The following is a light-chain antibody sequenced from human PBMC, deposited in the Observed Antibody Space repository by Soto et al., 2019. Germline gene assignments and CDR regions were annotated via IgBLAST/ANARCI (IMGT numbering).Light chain of an antibody. CDR2: LNSDGSH. Sequence: QAVVTQSPSASASLGASVKLTCTLSSGHSTYAIAWHQQQPEKGPRYLMNLNSDGSHSKGDGIPDRFSGSSSGTERCLTISSLQSEDEADYYCQTWGTGIWVFGGGTKLTVL. J-gene: IGLJ3*02. V-gene: IGLV4-69*01. CDR1: SGHSTYA. CDR3: QTWGTGIWV.